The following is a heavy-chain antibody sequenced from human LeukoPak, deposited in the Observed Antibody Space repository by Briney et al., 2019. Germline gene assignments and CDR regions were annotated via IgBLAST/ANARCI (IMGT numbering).Heavy chain of an antibody. CDR1: GFTFSSYA. CDR2: ISGIGGST. D-gene: IGHD3-3*01. Sequence: GGSLRLSCAASGFTFSSYAMSWVRQAPGKGREWVSAISGIGGSTYYADSVKGRFTISRDNSKNTLYLQMNSLRVEDTGAYYCARYDYYDFWSGYYGYFDYWGQGTLVTVSS. V-gene: IGHV3-23*01. CDR3: ARYDYYDFWSGYYGYFDY. J-gene: IGHJ4*02.